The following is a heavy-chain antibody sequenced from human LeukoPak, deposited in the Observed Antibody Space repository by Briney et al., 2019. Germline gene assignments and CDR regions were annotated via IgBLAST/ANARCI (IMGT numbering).Heavy chain of an antibody. CDR1: GYSISSGYY. V-gene: IGHV4-38-2*02. D-gene: IGHD4-17*01. Sequence: SKTLSLTCTVSGYSISSGYYWGWIRQAPGKGLEWIGSIYHTGRTYYNPSLKSRVTISVDTSKNQFSLKLSSVTAADTAVYYCARDQTSVTTIFGWFDPWGQGTLVTVSS. CDR2: IYHTGRT. J-gene: IGHJ5*02. CDR3: ARDQTSVTTIFGWFDP.